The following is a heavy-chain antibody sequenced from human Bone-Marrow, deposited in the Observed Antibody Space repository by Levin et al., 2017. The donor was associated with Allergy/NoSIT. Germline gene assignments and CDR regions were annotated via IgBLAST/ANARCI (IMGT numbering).Heavy chain of an antibody. V-gene: IGHV1-18*01. J-gene: IGHJ4*02. CDR2: ISAYNGNT. CDR1: GYTFTSYG. CDR3: ARVGYDFWSGLARGDRSYFDY. Sequence: ASVKVSCKASGYTFTSYGISWVRQAPGQGLEWMGWISAYNGNTNYAQKLQGRVTMTTDTSTSTAYMELRSLRSDDTAVYYCARVGYDFWSGLARGDRSYFDYWGQGTLVTVSS. D-gene: IGHD3-3*01.